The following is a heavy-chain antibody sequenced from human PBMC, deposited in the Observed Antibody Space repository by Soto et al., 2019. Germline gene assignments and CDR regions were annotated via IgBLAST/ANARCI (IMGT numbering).Heavy chain of an antibody. V-gene: IGHV1-69*01. D-gene: IGHD3-3*01. CDR3: ARVFPDGWVEPGVVRGYLDT. CDR2: IIPIFGTT. CDR1: ADSFSSYG. Sequence: QVQLVQSGVEVKDPGSAVKVSCKAPADSFSSYGISWVRQAPGQGLEWMGGIIPIFGTTNYAEKFQGRVTIPADESTNTAYMELSSLRSEDTALYYCARVFPDGWVEPGVVRGYLDTWGRGTLVTVSS. J-gene: IGHJ4*02.